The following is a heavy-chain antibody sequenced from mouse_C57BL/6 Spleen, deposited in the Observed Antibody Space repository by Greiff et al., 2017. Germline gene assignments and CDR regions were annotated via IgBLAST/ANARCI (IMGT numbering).Heavy chain of an antibody. D-gene: IGHD1-1*01. CDR2: ISSGGDYI. V-gene: IGHV5-9-1*02. J-gene: IGHJ1*03. CDR3: TRERYGSSYGYFDV. CDR1: GFTFSSYA. Sequence: EVHLVESGEGLVKPGGSLKLSCAASGFTFSSYAMSWVRQTPEKRLEWVAYISSGGDYIYYADTVKGRFTISRDNARNTLYLQMSSLKSEDTAMYYCTRERYGSSYGYFDVWGTGTTVTVSS.